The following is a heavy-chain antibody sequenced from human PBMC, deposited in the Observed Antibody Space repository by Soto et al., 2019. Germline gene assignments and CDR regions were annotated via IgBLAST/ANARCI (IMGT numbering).Heavy chain of an antibody. CDR2: IYWDDDK. CDR3: AHRRIAVAGSPVPKVGRGVAFDI. J-gene: IGHJ3*02. Sequence: QITLKESGPTLVKPTQTLTLTCTFSGFSLSTSGVGVGWIRQPPGKALEWLALIYWDDDKRYSPSLKSRLTITKDTSKNQVVLTMTNMDPVDTATYYCAHRRIAVAGSPVPKVGRGVAFDIWGQGTMVTVSS. D-gene: IGHD6-19*01. CDR1: GFSLSTSGVG. V-gene: IGHV2-5*02.